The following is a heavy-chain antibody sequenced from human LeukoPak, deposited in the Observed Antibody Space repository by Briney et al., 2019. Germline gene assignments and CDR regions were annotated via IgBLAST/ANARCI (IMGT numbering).Heavy chain of an antibody. Sequence: GESLKISCQGSGYTLSTYWIGWVRQMPGKGLEWMGIIYAGDSDTRYSPSFQGQVTISVDKSISTAYLQWSSLKASDTAIYYCARHGAAGKYYYYYMDVWGKGTTVTVSS. CDR2: IYAGDSDT. V-gene: IGHV5-51*01. J-gene: IGHJ6*03. CDR3: ARHGAAGKYYYYYMDV. D-gene: IGHD6-13*01. CDR1: GYTLSTYW.